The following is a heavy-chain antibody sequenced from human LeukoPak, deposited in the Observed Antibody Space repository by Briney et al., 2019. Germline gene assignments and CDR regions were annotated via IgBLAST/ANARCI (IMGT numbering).Heavy chain of an antibody. J-gene: IGHJ5*02. CDR2: IIPIFGTA. D-gene: IGHD6-13*01. V-gene: IGHV1-69*13. CDR3: ASIKGRSAAAPSDP. Sequence: ASVKVSCKASGGTFSSYAISWVRQAPGQGLEWMGGIIPIFGTANYAQKFQGRVTITADESTSTAYMELSSLRSEDTAVYYCASIKGRSAAAPSDPWGQGTLVTVSS. CDR1: GGTFSSYA.